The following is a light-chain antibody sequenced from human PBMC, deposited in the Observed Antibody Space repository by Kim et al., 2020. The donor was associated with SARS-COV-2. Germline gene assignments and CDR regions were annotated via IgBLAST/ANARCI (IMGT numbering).Light chain of an antibody. CDR3: QTYDISLSTWV. CDR1: SSNFGAGQD. CDR2: DPK. Sequence: VTLPCPGTSSNFGAGQDVHWYQQFPGTAPKLLLYDPKNRPSGVPDRFSGSKSGITASLAITGLQPEDEADYYCQTYDISLSTWVFGGGTQLTVL. J-gene: IGLJ3*02. V-gene: IGLV1-40*01.